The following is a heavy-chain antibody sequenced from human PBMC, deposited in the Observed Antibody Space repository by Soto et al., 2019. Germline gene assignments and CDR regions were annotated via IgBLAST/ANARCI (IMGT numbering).Heavy chain of an antibody. CDR1: GFTFSSYA. CDR3: AREIGYSSGRPNFDY. V-gene: IGHV3-48*01. D-gene: IGHD6-19*01. J-gene: IGHJ4*02. CDR2: ISGGSGSV. Sequence: EVLVVESGGGLEQPGGSLRLSCAASGFTFSSYAMNWVRQAPGKGLEWVSYISGGSGSVYYADSVKGRFTISRDNAKNSLYLQMNSLRVEDTAVYYCAREIGYSSGRPNFDYWGQGTLVTVSS.